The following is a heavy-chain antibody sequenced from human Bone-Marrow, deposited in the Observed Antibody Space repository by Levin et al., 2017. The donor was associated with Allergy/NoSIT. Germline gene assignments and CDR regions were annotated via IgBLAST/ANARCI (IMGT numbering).Heavy chain of an antibody. V-gene: IGHV3-7*02. D-gene: IGHD4-17*01. CDR2: IDQGGSGK. J-gene: IGHJ4*02. CDR3: EMTGDDY. CDR1: GFTFTNYW. Sequence: GGSLRLSCAASGFTFTNYWMTWVRQAPGKGLEWVANIDQGGSGKYYVDSVKGRFTISRDNDMNSLYLQMNSLRAEDTSVYFCEMTGDDYWGQGTLGTVSS.